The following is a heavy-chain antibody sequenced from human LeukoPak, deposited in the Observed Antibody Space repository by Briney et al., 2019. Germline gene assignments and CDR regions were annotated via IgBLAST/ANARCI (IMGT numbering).Heavy chain of an antibody. V-gene: IGHV4-30-2*01. D-gene: IGHD1-26*01. CDR3: ARGGAVGATLPPDY. CDR1: GGSISSGGYS. CDR2: IYHSGST. J-gene: IGHJ4*02. Sequence: SETLSLTCAVSGGSISSGGYSWSWIRQPPGKGLEWIGYIYHSGSTYYNPSLKSRVTISVDRSKNQFSLKLSSVTAADTAVYYCARGGAVGATLPPDYWGQGTLVTVSS.